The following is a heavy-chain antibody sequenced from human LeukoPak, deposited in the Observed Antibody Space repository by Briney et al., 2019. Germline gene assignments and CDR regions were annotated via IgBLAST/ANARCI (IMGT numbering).Heavy chain of an antibody. D-gene: IGHD1-7*01. CDR3: ARGGKTGTLGY. V-gene: IGHV4-61*02. CDR1: GGSISSGSYY. Sequence: SETLSLTCTVSGGSISSGSYYWSWIRQPAGKGLEWIGRIYTSGSTNYNPSLKSRVTISVDTSKNQFSLKLSSVTAADTAVYYCARGGKTGTLGYWGQGTLVTVSS. J-gene: IGHJ4*02. CDR2: IYTSGST.